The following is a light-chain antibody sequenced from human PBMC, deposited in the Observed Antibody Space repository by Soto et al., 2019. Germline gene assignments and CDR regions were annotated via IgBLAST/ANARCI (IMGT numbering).Light chain of an antibody. Sequence: DIVMTQSPSTLSVSPGERATLSCRASHSVSSRLNWYQQKPGQAPRLLIYGASIWATGLPARFSGSGSGTDFTLTISSLQSEDFAVYYCQHYTNWPLTFGGGTKVEIK. J-gene: IGKJ4*01. CDR2: GAS. V-gene: IGKV3-15*01. CDR1: HSVSSR. CDR3: QHYTNWPLT.